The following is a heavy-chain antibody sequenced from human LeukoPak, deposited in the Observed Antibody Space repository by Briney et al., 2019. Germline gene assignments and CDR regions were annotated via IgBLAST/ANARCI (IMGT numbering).Heavy chain of an antibody. D-gene: IGHD3-16*01. V-gene: IGHV3-15*01. CDR3: TTGGSSVP. CDR1: GFTFSNAW. J-gene: IGHJ5*02. CDR2: IKSKNDGGAT. Sequence: GGSLRHSCAASGFTFSNAWMSWVRQAPGKGLEWVGRIKSKNDGGATDYAAPVKGRFTISRDDSKNALYLQMNSLKTEDTAVYYCTTGGSSVPWGQGTLVTASS.